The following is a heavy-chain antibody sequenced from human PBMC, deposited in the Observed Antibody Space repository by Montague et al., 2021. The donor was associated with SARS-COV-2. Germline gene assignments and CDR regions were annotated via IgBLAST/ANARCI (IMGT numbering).Heavy chain of an antibody. CDR2: ISSGGNK. CDR3: AKNFPGQFYFDD. D-gene: IGHD2/OR15-2a*01. V-gene: IGHV3-23*01. J-gene: IGHJ4*02. CDR1: GFTFSTYA. Sequence: SRRLSWAASGFTFSTYAMNWVRQAPGKGLEWVSGISSGGNKHHADSVKGRFTISRDDSRNTLYLQMHSLRAEDTAMYYCAKNFPGQFYFDDWGQGTLVAVSS.